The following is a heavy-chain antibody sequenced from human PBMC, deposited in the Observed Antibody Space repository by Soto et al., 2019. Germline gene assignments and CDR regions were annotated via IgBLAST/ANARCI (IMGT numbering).Heavy chain of an antibody. J-gene: IGHJ6*02. V-gene: IGHV3-33*01. CDR2: IWYDGSNK. Sequence: PGGSLRLACAASGFTFSSYGMHSVRQAPGKGLEWVAVIWYDGSNKYYADSVKGRFTISRDNSKNTLYLQMNSLRAEDTAVYYCARDTVTYYDILTGNYGMDVWGQGTTVTVSS. D-gene: IGHD3-9*01. CDR3: ARDTVTYYDILTGNYGMDV. CDR1: GFTFSSYG.